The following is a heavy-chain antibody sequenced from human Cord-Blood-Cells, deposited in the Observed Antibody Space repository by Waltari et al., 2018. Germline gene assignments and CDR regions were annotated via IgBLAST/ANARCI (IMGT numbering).Heavy chain of an antibody. J-gene: IGHJ3*02. Sequence: EVQLLESGGGLVQPGGSLRLSCAASGFTFSSSAMSWVRHAPGKGLEWVSAIGGRGGSTYYADSVKGRFTISRDNSKNTLYLQMNSLRAEDTAVYYCAKSPRIAVAGTDAVDIWGQGTMVTVSS. CDR3: AKSPRIAVAGTDAVDI. D-gene: IGHD6-19*01. CDR1: GFTFSSSA. CDR2: IGGRGGST. V-gene: IGHV3-23*01.